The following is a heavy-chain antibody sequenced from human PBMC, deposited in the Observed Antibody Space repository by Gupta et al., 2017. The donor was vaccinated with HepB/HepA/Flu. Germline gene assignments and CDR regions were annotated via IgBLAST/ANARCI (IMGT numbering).Heavy chain of an antibody. Sequence: EVQLVESGGGLVKPGGSLRLSCAASGFTFSSYNMNWVLQAPGKGLEWVSSISSSSSYIYYADSGKGRFTISRDNAKKSLYLQMNSLRAEDTAVYYCARDNSQYGDYSFDYWGQGTLVTVSS. J-gene: IGHJ4*02. CDR2: ISSSSSYI. CDR1: GFTFSSYN. D-gene: IGHD4-17*01. CDR3: ARDNSQYGDYSFDY. V-gene: IGHV3-21*01.